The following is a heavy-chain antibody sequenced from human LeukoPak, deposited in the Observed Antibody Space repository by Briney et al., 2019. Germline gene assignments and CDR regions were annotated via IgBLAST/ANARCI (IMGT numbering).Heavy chain of an antibody. CDR3: AKRDSESSGYSFGH. J-gene: IGHJ4*02. Sequence: GGSLRLSCAASGFTFSSYGTHWVRQAPGKGLEWVAFIPYDGAYKYYADSVKGRFTISRDDSKNMVYLQVNSLRPEDTAVYYCAKRDSESSGYSFGHWGQGTLVTVSS. CDR2: IPYDGAYK. V-gene: IGHV3-30*02. CDR1: GFTFSSYG. D-gene: IGHD3-22*01.